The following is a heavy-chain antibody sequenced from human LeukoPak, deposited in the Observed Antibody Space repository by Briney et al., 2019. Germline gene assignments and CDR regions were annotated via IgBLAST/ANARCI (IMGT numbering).Heavy chain of an antibody. CDR3: ATTPYFYGSGSYLDN. J-gene: IGHJ4*02. CDR1: GGSISSYY. Sequence: PSETLSLTCTGSGGSISSYYWSWIRQPAGKGLEWIGRIYTSGSTTYNPSLKSRVTISVDTSKNHFSLKVTSVTAADTAVYYCATTPYFYGSGSYLDNWGQGILVTVSS. V-gene: IGHV4-4*07. D-gene: IGHD3-10*01. CDR2: IYTSGST.